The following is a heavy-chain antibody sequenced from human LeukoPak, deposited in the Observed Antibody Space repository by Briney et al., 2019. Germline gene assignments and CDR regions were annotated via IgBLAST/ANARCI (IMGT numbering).Heavy chain of an antibody. CDR3: ARDDYATGGFDY. J-gene: IGHJ4*02. Sequence: PSETLSLTCAVYGGSFSGYYWSWIRQPPGKGLEWIGEINHSGSTNYNPSLKSRVTISVDTSKNQFSLKLSSVTAADTAVYYCARDDYATGGFDYWGQGTLVTVSS. V-gene: IGHV4-34*01. CDR1: GGSFSGYY. D-gene: IGHD4/OR15-4a*01. CDR2: INHSGST.